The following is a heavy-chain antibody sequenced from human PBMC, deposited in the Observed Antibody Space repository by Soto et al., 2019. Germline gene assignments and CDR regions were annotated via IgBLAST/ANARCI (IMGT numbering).Heavy chain of an antibody. J-gene: IGHJ6*02. CDR3: ARDRSPYYDYGMEV. CDR1: GGTFSSYA. CDR2: IIPIFGTA. Sequence: QVQLVQSGAEVKKPGSSVTVSCTASGGTFSSYAISWVRQAPGQGLEWMGGIIPIFGTANYAQKFQGRVTITADESTSTAYIELSSLRSEDTAVYYCARDRSPYYDYGMEVWGQGTTVTVSS. V-gene: IGHV1-69*01.